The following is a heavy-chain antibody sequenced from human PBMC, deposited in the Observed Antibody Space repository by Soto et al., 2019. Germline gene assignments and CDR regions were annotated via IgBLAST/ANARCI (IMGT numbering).Heavy chain of an antibody. J-gene: IGHJ5*02. D-gene: IGHD3-22*01. Sequence: GGSLRLSCAASGFTFSSYAMHWVRQAPGKGLEWVAVISYDGSNKYYADSVKGRFTISRDNSKNTLYLQMNSLRAEDTALYNLSTDDSSGYGRRWFDPWGQGTLVTVSS. CDR1: GFTFSSYA. V-gene: IGHV3-30-3*01. CDR2: ISYDGSNK. CDR3: STDDSSGYGRRWFDP.